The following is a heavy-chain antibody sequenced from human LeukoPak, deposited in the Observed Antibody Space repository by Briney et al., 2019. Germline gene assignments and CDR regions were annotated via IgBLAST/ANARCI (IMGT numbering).Heavy chain of an antibody. CDR3: AKLKWLTTGNFDY. Sequence: PGGSLRLSCAASGFTFSGNAMSWVRQAPGKGLEWVSALTGGGGVTHYADSVKGRFTISRDNSKNTLYLQMTSLRAEDTAVYYCAKLKWLTTGNFDYWGQGTLVTVSS. V-gene: IGHV3-23*01. D-gene: IGHD5-12*01. J-gene: IGHJ4*02. CDR2: LTGGGGVT. CDR1: GFTFSGNA.